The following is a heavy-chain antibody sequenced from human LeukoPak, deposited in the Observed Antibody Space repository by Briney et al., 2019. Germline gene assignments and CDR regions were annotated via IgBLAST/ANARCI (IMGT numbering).Heavy chain of an antibody. V-gene: IGHV1-2*02. CDR1: GYTFSDYY. CDR3: ARDNYGDYPYYYYGMDV. J-gene: IGHJ6*02. CDR2: INPNSGGT. D-gene: IGHD4-17*01. Sequence: ASVKVSCKASGYTFSDYYLHWVRQAPGQGLEWMGWINPNSGGTNYAQKFQGRVTMTRDTSISTAYMELSRLRSDDTAVYYCARDNYGDYPYYYYGMDVWGQGTTVTVSS.